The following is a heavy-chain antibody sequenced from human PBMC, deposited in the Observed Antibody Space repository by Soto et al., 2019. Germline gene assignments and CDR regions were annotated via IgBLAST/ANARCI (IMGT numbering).Heavy chain of an antibody. CDR3: AKDWGPMDAFDI. Sequence: GGSLRLSCAASGFTFSSYGMHWVRQAPGKGLEWVAVISYDGSNKYYADSVKGRFTISRDNSKNTLYLQMNSLRAEDTAVYYCAKDWGPMDAFDIWGQGTMVTVS. J-gene: IGHJ3*02. V-gene: IGHV3-30*18. CDR2: ISYDGSNK. D-gene: IGHD3-16*01. CDR1: GFTFSSYG.